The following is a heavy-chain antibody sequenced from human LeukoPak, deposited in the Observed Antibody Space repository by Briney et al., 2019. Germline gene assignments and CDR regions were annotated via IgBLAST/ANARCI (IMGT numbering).Heavy chain of an antibody. CDR2: IYYSGST. V-gene: IGHV4-61*01. CDR3: ARGAGDYVSEFDY. Sequence: SETLSLTCTVSGVSISSSNSYWSWIRQPPGKGLEWIGYIYYSGSTNYNPSLKSRVTISVDTSKNQFSLKLSSVTAADTAVYYCARGAGDYVSEFDYWGQGTLVTVSS. D-gene: IGHD3-16*01. CDR1: GVSISSSNSY. J-gene: IGHJ4*02.